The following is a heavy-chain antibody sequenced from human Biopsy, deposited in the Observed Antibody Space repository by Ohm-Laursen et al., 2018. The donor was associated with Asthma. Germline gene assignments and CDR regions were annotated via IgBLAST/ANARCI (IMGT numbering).Heavy chain of an antibody. Sequence: ASVPSSCTASGYNFISFAIHCVRQPPGQRLEGMGWDNNGNGDTKYSQKFQGRVTITRDTSASTAYMELRSLRSEDTATYYCARTYYDFLSGQVKDVFGVWGQGTMVTVSS. CDR2: DNNGNGDT. V-gene: IGHV1-3*04. J-gene: IGHJ3*01. D-gene: IGHD3-9*01. CDR3: ARTYYDFLSGQVKDVFGV. CDR1: GYNFISFA.